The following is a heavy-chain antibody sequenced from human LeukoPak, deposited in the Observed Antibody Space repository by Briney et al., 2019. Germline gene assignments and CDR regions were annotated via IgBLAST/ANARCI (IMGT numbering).Heavy chain of an antibody. CDR2: IYYSGST. CDR1: GGSISSSSYY. J-gene: IGHJ4*02. V-gene: IGHV4-39*01. D-gene: IGHD2-15*01. Sequence: SETLSLTCTVSGGSISSSSYYWGWIRQPPGKGLEWIGSIYYSGSTYYNPSLKSRVTISVDTSKNQFSLKLCSVTAADTAVYHCALEGQWSYYFDYWGQGTLVTVSS. CDR3: ALEGQWSYYFDY.